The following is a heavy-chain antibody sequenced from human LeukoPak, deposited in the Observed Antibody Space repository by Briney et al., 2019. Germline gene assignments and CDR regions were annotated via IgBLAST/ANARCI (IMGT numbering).Heavy chain of an antibody. J-gene: IGHJ4*02. CDR1: GGSISNSTYY. Sequence: SETLSLTCTVSGGSISNSTYYWGWIRQPPGKGLEWIGSIHYSGSTYYNPSLKSRVTISVDTSKNQFSLKLSSVTAADTAVYYCARGRGYGSGSYAYWGQGTLVTVSS. CDR3: ARGRGYGSGSYAY. CDR2: IHYSGST. D-gene: IGHD3-10*01. V-gene: IGHV4-39*01.